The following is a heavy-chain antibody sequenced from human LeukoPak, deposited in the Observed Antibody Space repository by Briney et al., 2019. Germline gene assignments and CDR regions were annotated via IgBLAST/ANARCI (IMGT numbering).Heavy chain of an antibody. CDR2: ISGSGGST. J-gene: IGHJ4*02. Sequence: GGSLRLSCAASGFTVSSNYMSWVRQAPGKGLEWVSAISGSGGSTYYADSVKGRFTISRDNSKNTLYLQMNSLRAEDTAVYYCAKVRGWSYYFDYWGQGTLVTVSS. V-gene: IGHV3-23*01. CDR1: GFTVSSNY. D-gene: IGHD6-19*01. CDR3: AKVRGWSYYFDY.